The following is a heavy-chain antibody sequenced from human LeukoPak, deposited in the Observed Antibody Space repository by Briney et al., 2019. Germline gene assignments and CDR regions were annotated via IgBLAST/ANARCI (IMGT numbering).Heavy chain of an antibody. J-gene: IGHJ4*02. D-gene: IGHD6-19*01. CDR3: ARRGSSGRDY. V-gene: IGHV4-39*01. CDR2: IYYSGST. Sequence: PSETLSLTCTVSGGSISSSSYYWGWIRQPPGKGLAWIGSIYYSGSTYYNPSLKSRVTISVDTSKNQFSLKLSSVTAADTAVYYCARRGSSGRDYWGQGTLVTVSS. CDR1: GGSISSSSYY.